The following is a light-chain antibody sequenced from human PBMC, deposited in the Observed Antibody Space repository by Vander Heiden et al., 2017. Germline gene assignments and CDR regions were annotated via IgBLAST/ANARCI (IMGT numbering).Light chain of an antibody. CDR1: SPNIGSNT. V-gene: IGLV1-44*01. CDR2: SNN. CDR3: AAGDDSLNGWV. Sequence: QSVLTQPPSASGTPGQRVTIYCSGSSPNIGSNTVNCCQQLPGTAPNLLIYSNNHRPSGVPDRFSGSKSVTSASLAISGLQSEDEADYYCAAGDDSLNGWVFGGGTKLTVL. J-gene: IGLJ3*02.